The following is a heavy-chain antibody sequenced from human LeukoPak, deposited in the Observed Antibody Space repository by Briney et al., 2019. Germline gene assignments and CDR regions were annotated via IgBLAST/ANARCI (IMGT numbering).Heavy chain of an antibody. J-gene: IGHJ4*02. CDR1: GGSISSSSYY. V-gene: IGHV4-39*07. CDR2: IYYSGST. CDR3: ARGRSNYYDSSGPDC. D-gene: IGHD3-22*01. Sequence: SETLPLTCTVSGGSISSSSYYWGWIRQPPGKGLEWIGSIYYSGSTYYNPSLKSRVTISVDTSKNQFSLKLSSVTAADTAVYYCARGRSNYYDSSGPDCWGQGTLVTVSS.